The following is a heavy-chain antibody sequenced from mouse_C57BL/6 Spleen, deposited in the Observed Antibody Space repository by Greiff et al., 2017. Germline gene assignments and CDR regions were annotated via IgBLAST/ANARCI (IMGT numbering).Heavy chain of an antibody. V-gene: IGHV1-20*01. D-gene: IGHD1-1*02. Sequence: VQLQQSGPELVKPGDSVKISCKASGYSFTGYFMNWVMQSHGKSLEWIGRINPYNGDTFYNQKFKGKATLTVDKSSSTAHMELRRLTSEDSAVYYLARGWRRDYYAMDYWGQGTSVTVSS. J-gene: IGHJ4*01. CDR2: INPYNGDT. CDR3: ARGWRRDYYAMDY. CDR1: GYSFTGYF.